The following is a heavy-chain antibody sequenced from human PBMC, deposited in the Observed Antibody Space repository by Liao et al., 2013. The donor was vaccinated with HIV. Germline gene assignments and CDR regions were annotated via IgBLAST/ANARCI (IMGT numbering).Heavy chain of an antibody. CDR2: MYISGST. Sequence: QVQLQESGPGLVKPSETLSLTCTVSGGSISSYYWSWIRQPAGKGLEWIGRMYISGSTNYNPSLKSRVTMSVDTSKNQFSLKLSSVTAADTAVYYCARTDQYYDFWNGYENWFDPWGQGTLVTVSS. CDR3: ARTDQYYDFWNGYENWFDP. CDR1: GGSISSYY. J-gene: IGHJ5*02. V-gene: IGHV4-4*07. D-gene: IGHD3-3*01.